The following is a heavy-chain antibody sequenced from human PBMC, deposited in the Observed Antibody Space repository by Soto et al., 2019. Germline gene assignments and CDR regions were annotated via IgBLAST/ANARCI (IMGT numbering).Heavy chain of an antibody. CDR2: IFYSRST. V-gene: IGHV4-31*03. CDR1: GDSISSDNYY. Sequence: SETLSLTCTVSGDSISSDNYYCSWIRQHPGKGLEWIGYIFYSRSTHYNPSLKSRVTISVDTSKNQLSLKLSSVTAAETAVYYCARLITGYCSGGSCPPPYWGQGTLVTVS. D-gene: IGHD2-15*01. J-gene: IGHJ4*02. CDR3: ARLITGYCSGGSCPPPY.